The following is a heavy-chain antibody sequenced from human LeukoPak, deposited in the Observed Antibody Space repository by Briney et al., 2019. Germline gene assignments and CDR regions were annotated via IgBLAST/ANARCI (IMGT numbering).Heavy chain of an antibody. CDR3: AKHIYGVVSIQQ. CDR1: GFTFSSYW. CDR2: IRSRADGGTA. Sequence: GGSLRLSCEASGFTFSSYWMNWVRQAPGKGLEWVGRIRSRADGGTAEYATAVEGRFTSSRDDSTNTLYLHMSNVKTDDTAVYYCAKHIYGVVSIQQWGQGTLVTVSS. J-gene: IGHJ1*01. V-gene: IGHV3-15*01. D-gene: IGHD3-3*01.